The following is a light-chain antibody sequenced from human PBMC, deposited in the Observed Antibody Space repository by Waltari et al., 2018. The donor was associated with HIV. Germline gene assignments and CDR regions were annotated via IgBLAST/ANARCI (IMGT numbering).Light chain of an antibody. CDR2: SNN. J-gene: IGLJ3*02. Sequence: QSVLAQPPSASGTPGQRVTISCSGSSSKVGSNNVNWYQQVPGSAPKHRFCSNNHRTPRFPYRVSGSNSGASAPLAISGLQSEDEAEYDCAAWDDSLNACVFGGGTKLTVL. V-gene: IGLV1-44*01. CDR3: AAWDDSLNACV. CDR1: SSKVGSNN.